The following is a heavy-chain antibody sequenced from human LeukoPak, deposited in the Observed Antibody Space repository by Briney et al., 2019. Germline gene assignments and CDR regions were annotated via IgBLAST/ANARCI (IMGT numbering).Heavy chain of an antibody. CDR2: ISAYNGNT. D-gene: IGHD4-17*01. CDR3: ARVIYGDYPNDAFDI. Sequence: VASVKVSCKASGYTFTSYGISWVRQAPGQGLEWMGWISAYNGNTNYAQKLQGRVTMTTDTSTSTAYMELRSLRSDDTAVYYCARVIYGDYPNDAFDIWGQGTMVTVSS. J-gene: IGHJ3*02. CDR1: GYTFTSYG. V-gene: IGHV1-18*01.